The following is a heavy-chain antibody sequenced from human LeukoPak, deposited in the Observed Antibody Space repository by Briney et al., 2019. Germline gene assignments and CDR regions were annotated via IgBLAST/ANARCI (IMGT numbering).Heavy chain of an antibody. Sequence: NPGGSLRLSCAASGFTFSDYYMSWIRQAPGKGLEWVSYISSSGSTIYYADYVKGRFTISRDNAKNSLYLQMNSLRAEDTAVYYCARRSSSWTNFDYWGQGTLVTVSS. D-gene: IGHD6-13*01. J-gene: IGHJ4*02. V-gene: IGHV3-11*04. CDR2: ISSSGSTI. CDR3: ARRSSSWTNFDY. CDR1: GFTFSDYY.